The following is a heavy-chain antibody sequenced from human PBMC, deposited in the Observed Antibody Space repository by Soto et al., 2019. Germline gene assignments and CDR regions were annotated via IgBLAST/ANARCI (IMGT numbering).Heavy chain of an antibody. CDR1: GFTFSSYG. V-gene: IGHV3-33*01. D-gene: IGHD6-19*01. J-gene: IGHJ6*02. CDR2: IWYDGSNK. Sequence: GGSLRLSCAASGFTFSSYGMHWVRQAPGKGLEWVAVIWYDGSNKYYADSVKGRFTISRDNSKNTLYLQMNSLRAEDTAVYYCARGIAVAGPRNRYYYYGMDVWGQGTTVTVSS. CDR3: ARGIAVAGPRNRYYYYGMDV.